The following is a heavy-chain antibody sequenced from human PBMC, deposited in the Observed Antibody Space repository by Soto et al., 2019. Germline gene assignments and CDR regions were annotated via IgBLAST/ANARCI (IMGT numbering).Heavy chain of an antibody. D-gene: IGHD1-26*01. V-gene: IGHV1-69*13. CDR2: IIPIFGTA. CDR3: ARSAVGSTRFDY. Sequence: SVKVSCKASGGTFSSYAISWVRQAPGQGLEWMGGIIPIFGTANYAQKFQGRVTITADESTSTAYMELSSLRSEDTAVYYCARSAVGSTRFDYWGQGTLVTVSS. J-gene: IGHJ4*02. CDR1: GGTFSSYA.